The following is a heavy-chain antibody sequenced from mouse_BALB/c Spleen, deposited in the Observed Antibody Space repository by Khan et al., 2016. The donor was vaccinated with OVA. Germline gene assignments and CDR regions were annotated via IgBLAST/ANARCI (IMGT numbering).Heavy chain of an antibody. Sequence: QVQLQQSGAELVRPGTSVKMSCKAAGYTFTNYWIGWVKQRPGHGLEWIGATYPGGGYTNYNEKFKGKATLTADTSYSTAYMQRSGLTSEDSASYYCARRGAARATLDYFDYWGQGTTLTVSS. CDR3: ARRGAARATLDYFDY. CDR1: GYTFTNYW. V-gene: IGHV1-63*02. CDR2: TYPGGGYT. J-gene: IGHJ2*01. D-gene: IGHD3-1*01.